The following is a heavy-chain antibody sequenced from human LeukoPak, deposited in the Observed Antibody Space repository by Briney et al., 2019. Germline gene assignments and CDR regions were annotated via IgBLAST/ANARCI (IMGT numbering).Heavy chain of an antibody. CDR2: INHSGST. D-gene: IGHD2-15*01. CDR3: ARGIVVVAATSGKVAPPYFDC. V-gene: IGHV4-34*01. CDR1: GGSFSGYY. Sequence: SETLSLTCAVYGGSFSGYYWSWIRQPPGKGLEWIGEINHSGSTNYNPSLKSRVTISVDTSKNQFSLKLSSVTAADTAVYYCARGIVVVAATSGKVAPPYFDCWGQGTLATVSS. J-gene: IGHJ4*02.